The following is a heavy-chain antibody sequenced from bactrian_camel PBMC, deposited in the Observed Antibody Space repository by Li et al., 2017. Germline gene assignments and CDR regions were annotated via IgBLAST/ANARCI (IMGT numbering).Heavy chain of an antibody. D-gene: IGHD1*01. CDR2: IDSDVET. Sequence: DVQLVESGGDLVQPGGSLRLSCAASGFTFSSSAMSWVRRAPGKGLEWVTRIDSDVETYYADPVKGRFTISRDNDSNTLSLQMDSLRPEDSAIYYCVAQRRPGLVEDCGVLADFRHWGQGTQVTVS. V-gene: IGHV3S10*01. J-gene: IGHJ6*01. CDR3: VAQRRPGLVEDCGVLADFRH. CDR1: GFTFSSSA.